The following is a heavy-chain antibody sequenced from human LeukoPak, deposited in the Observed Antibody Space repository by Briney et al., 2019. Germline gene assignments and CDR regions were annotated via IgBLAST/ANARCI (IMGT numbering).Heavy chain of an antibody. CDR2: VFYNGSA. V-gene: IGHV4-59*13. D-gene: IGHD6-25*01. CDR1: GTSISDYS. CDR3: ARAGGVKTAALDLDR. Sequence: SETLSLTCSVSGTSISDYSWSWIRQPPGKGLEWIGHVFYNGSANYNPSLKSRVTISTDTSKNQSSLQLTSLTAADTAVYYCARAGGVKTAALDLDRWGQGTLVTVSS. J-gene: IGHJ5*02.